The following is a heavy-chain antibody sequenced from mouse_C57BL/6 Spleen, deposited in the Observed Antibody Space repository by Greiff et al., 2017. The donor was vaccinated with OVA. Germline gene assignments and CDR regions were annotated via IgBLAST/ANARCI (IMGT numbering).Heavy chain of an antibody. CDR3: ARNYDGYLARFAY. D-gene: IGHD2-3*01. Sequence: EVQLQQSGGGLVKPGGSLKLSCAASGFTFSSYAMSWVRQTPEKRLEWVATISDGGSYTYYPDNVKGRFTISRDNAKNNLYLQMSHLKSEDTAMYYCARNYDGYLARFAYWGQGTLVTVSA. V-gene: IGHV5-4*01. J-gene: IGHJ3*01. CDR2: ISDGGSYT. CDR1: GFTFSSYA.